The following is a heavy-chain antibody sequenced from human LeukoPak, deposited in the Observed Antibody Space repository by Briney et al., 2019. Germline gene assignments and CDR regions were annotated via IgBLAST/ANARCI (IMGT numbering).Heavy chain of an antibody. Sequence: ASVKVSCKVSGLSFIELSFHWVRQAPGQGLEWMGWINPNSGGTNYAQKFQGRVTMTRDTSISTAYMELSRPRSDDTAVYYCARIEYQLLYLYFQHWGQGTLVTVSS. CDR3: ARIEYQLLYLYFQH. J-gene: IGHJ1*01. CDR2: INPNSGGT. D-gene: IGHD2-2*02. CDR1: GLSFIELS. V-gene: IGHV1-2*02.